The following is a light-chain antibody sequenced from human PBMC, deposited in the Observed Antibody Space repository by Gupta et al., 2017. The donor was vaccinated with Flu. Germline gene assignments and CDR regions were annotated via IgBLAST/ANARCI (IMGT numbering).Light chain of an antibody. CDR1: QSVRSSY. V-gene: IGKV3-20*01. Sequence: EIVLTQSPGTLSLSPGERATLSCRAGQSVRSSYLAWYQQKPGQAPRLLIYGASSRATGIPDRFSGSGSGTDFTLTISRLEPEDFAVYYCQQYGGSPQTFGQGTKVEMK. CDR2: GAS. CDR3: QQYGGSPQT. J-gene: IGKJ1*01.